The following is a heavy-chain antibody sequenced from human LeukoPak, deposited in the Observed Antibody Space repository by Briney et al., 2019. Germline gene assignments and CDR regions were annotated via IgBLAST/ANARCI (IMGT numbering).Heavy chain of an antibody. CDR1: GGSISSYH. V-gene: IGHV4-39*01. D-gene: IGHD7-27*01. Sequence: SETLSLTCTLSGGSISSYHWGWVRQPPGKGLEWIGTIYYSGSIYYNQSLRGRVALSVDTSKNQFSLKLTSVTAADTAVYYCGRLNTDWGFLFDSWGQGTLVTVSS. CDR3: GRLNTDWGFLFDS. CDR2: IYYSGSI. J-gene: IGHJ4*02.